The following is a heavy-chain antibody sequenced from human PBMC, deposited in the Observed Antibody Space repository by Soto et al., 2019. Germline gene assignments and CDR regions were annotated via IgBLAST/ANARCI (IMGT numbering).Heavy chain of an antibody. CDR3: ARKSYSSSWYRAGPEEAYFDY. CDR2: ISSSGSTI. CDR1: GFTFSDYY. Sequence: GGSLRLSCAASGFTFSDYYMSWIRQAPGKGLEWVSYISSSGSTIYYADSVKGRFTISRDNAKNSLYLQMNSLRAEDTAVYYCARKSYSSSWYRAGPEEAYFDYWGQGTLVTVSS. D-gene: IGHD6-13*01. J-gene: IGHJ4*02. V-gene: IGHV3-11*01.